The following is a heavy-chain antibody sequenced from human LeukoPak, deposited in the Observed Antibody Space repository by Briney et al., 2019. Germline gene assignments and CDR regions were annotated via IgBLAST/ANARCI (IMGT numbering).Heavy chain of an antibody. CDR1: GGSISIY. CDR2: IYTSGST. CDR3: ARGGAIYDSSVIEALYFDY. J-gene: IGHJ4*02. D-gene: IGHD3-22*01. Sequence: SETLSLSCTVSGGSISIYWSWIRQPAGKGLEWIGRIYTSGSTNHNPSLKSRVTMSVDTSKNQFSLKLSSVTAADTAVYYCARGGAIYDSSVIEALYFDYWGQGTLVTVSS. V-gene: IGHV4-4*07.